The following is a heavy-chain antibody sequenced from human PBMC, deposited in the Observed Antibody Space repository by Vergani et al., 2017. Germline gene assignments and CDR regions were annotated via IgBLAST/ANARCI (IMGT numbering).Heavy chain of an antibody. CDR1: GYTFTSYD. CDR3: ARVSIRYYFDY. J-gene: IGHJ4*02. Sequence: QVQLVQSGAEVKKPGASVKVSCKASGYTFTSYDINWVRQATGQGLEWMGWMNPNSGNTGYAQKLQGRVTMTTDTSTSTAYMELRSLRSDDTAVYYCARVSIRYYFDYWGQGTLVTVSS. D-gene: IGHD3-10*01. V-gene: IGHV1-8*01. CDR2: MNPNSGNT.